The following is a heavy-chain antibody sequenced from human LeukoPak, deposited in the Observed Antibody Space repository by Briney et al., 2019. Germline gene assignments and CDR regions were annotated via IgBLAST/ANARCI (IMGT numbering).Heavy chain of an antibody. Sequence: SSETLSLTCTVSGGSISGYYWSWIRQPPGKGLEWIGEINHSGSTNYNPSLKSRVTISVDTSKNQFSLKLSSVAAADTAVYYCASLYSMHWGQGTLVTVSS. CDR2: INHSGST. CDR3: ASLYSMH. J-gene: IGHJ4*02. D-gene: IGHD2/OR15-2a*01. CDR1: GGSISGYY. V-gene: IGHV4-34*01.